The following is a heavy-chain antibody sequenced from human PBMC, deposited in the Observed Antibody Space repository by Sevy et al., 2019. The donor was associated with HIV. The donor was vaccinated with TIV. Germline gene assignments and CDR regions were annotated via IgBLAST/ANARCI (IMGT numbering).Heavy chain of an antibody. J-gene: IGHJ5*02. CDR3: ARDRFGAMVRGVYEFDP. CDR1: GFTFSSYS. Sequence: GGSPRLSCAASGFTFSSYSMNWVRQAPGKGLEWVSSISSSSSYIYYADSVKGRFTISRDNAKNSLYLQMNSLRAEDTAVYYCARDRFGAMVRGVYEFDPWGQGTLVTVSS. CDR2: ISSSSSYI. D-gene: IGHD3-10*01. V-gene: IGHV3-21*01.